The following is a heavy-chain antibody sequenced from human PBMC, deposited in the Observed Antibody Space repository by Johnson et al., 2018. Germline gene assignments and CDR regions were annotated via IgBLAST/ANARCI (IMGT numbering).Heavy chain of an antibody. J-gene: IGHJ5*02. Sequence: QVQLVQSGAEVKKPGSSVKVSCKASGGTFSIHAISWVRQAPGLGLEWMGGIIHILETPKYAQKFQGRVTITADKSTTTAYMELSSLRSEDTAVYFCARDQQSLAEVAWFDTWGQGTLVTVSS. V-gene: IGHV1-69*14. CDR2: IIHILETP. CDR3: ARDQQSLAEVAWFDT. D-gene: IGHD2-15*01. CDR1: GGTFSIHA.